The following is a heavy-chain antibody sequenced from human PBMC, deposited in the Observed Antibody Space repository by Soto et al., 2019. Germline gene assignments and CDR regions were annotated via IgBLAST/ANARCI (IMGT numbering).Heavy chain of an antibody. V-gene: IGHV1-69*13. CDR1: GGTFSSYA. CDR2: IIPIFGTA. D-gene: IGHD6-13*01. J-gene: IGHJ6*02. Sequence: SVKVSCKASGGTFSSYAISWVRQAPGQGLEWMGGIIPIFGTANYAQKFQGRVTITADESTSTAYMELSSLRSEDTAVYYCGRGIAAAGDYYYYGMDVWGQGTTVTVSS. CDR3: GRGIAAAGDYYYYGMDV.